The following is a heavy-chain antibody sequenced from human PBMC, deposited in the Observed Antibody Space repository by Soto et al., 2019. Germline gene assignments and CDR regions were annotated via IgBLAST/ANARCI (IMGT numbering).Heavy chain of an antibody. CDR2: ITAGNGDT. V-gene: IGHV3-23*01. J-gene: IGHJ4*02. CDR3: VKARYIWGVTGDY. D-gene: IGHD3-16*01. Sequence: EVHLLESGGGLVQPGGSLRLACAASGFPFSDYGVSWVRQTPGKGLQWVSLITAGNGDTYYADSVKGRFTISRDNSKNTLYLQMNNLRVEDSAIYYWVKARYIWGVTGDYWGQGALVTVAS. CDR1: GFPFSDYG.